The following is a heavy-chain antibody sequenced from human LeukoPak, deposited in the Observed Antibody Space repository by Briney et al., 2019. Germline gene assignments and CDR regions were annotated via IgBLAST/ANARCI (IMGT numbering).Heavy chain of an antibody. CDR3: ARRPLSLAVPGDY. CDR2: INHSGSA. Sequence: SETLSLTCAVYGGSFSGYYWSWIRQPPGKGLEWIGEINHSGSANYNPSLKSRVTISVDTSQTQFSLKLSSVTAADTAVYYCARRPLSLAVPGDYWGQGTLVTVSA. V-gene: IGHV4-34*01. J-gene: IGHJ4*02. CDR1: GGSFSGYY. D-gene: IGHD6-19*01.